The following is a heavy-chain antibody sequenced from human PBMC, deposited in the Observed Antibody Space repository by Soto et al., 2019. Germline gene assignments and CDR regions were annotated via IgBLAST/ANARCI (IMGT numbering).Heavy chain of an antibody. Sequence: TCAAYIETFYVSVWSWIRPPPGKGLEWIGEINHSGSTNYNPSLKSRVTISVDTSKNQFSLKLSSVTAADTAVYYCARGLSRYYDFWSGYYPGRSYSDYWGQGNPV. CDR2: INHSGST. D-gene: IGHD3-3*01. V-gene: IGHV4-34*01. J-gene: IGHJ4*02. CDR3: ARGLSRYYDFWSGYYPGRSYSDY. CDR1: IETFYVSV.